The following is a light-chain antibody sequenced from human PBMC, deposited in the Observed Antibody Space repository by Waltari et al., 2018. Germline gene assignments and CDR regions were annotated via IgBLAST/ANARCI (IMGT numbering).Light chain of an antibody. CDR3: HQYNNYPLT. Sequence: DIQMTQSPFTLSASVGDRVTITCRASQSISVWLAWYQQKPGRAPTLLLYKASTLESGVPSRCSGSGSDREFTLTISSLQPDDSATYYCHQYNNYPLTFGGGTKVEV. J-gene: IGKJ4*01. V-gene: IGKV1-5*03. CDR2: KAS. CDR1: QSISVW.